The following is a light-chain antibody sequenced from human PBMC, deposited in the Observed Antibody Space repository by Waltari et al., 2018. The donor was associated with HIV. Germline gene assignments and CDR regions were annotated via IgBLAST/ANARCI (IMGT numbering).Light chain of an antibody. V-gene: IGKV4-1*01. CDR3: QQYYTLRST. J-gene: IGKJ4*01. CDR1: RTVLYHLNY. Sequence: DIVMTQSPDSLAVSLGARATVTCTSSRTVLYHLNYLAWYQQKPGQAPKVLIYWASTRAFGVPDRFSGSGSGTDFSLTISGVQADDVAIYYCQQYYTLRSTFGGGTKIEI. CDR2: WAS.